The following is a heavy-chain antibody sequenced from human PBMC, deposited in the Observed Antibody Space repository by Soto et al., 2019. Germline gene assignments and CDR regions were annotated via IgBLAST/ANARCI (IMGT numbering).Heavy chain of an antibody. J-gene: IGHJ3*02. CDR3: VRVLKSIGWDNDVFDI. CDR2: IDTYGSAT. D-gene: IGHD6-19*01. Sequence: GGSLILSCAASGFSLSCYWMHWVRQAPGKGLVWVSRIDTYGSATKYADSVEGRFSISKDNAENTLYLQMNNLRADDTAVYYCVRVLKSIGWDNDVFDIWGQGTMVTVSS. CDR1: GFSLSCYW. V-gene: IGHV3-74*01.